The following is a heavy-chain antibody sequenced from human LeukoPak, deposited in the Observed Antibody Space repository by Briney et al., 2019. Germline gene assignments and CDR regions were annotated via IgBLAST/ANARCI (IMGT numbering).Heavy chain of an antibody. CDR2: IYRDGST. CDR1: GFTFSSYV. J-gene: IGHJ4*02. V-gene: IGHV3-66*01. D-gene: IGHD3-10*01. Sequence: PGGPLRLSCAGSGFTFSSYVMSWVRPAPGKGLEWVSVIYRDGSTYNADSVKGRFTISRDNSKNTLYLQMNSLRAEDTAVYYCAREGSQGSGGYFGYWGQGTLVTVSS. CDR3: AREGSQGSGGYFGY.